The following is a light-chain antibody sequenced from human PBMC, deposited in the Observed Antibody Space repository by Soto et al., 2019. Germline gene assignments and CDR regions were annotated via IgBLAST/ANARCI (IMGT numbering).Light chain of an antibody. CDR1: SSDVGGYNY. CDR2: GVN. Sequence: QSALTQPASVSGSPGQSVTISCTGTSSDVGGYNYVSWYRQLPGEAPKLILYGVNDRPSGVSDRFSGSKSGTSASLAISGLQSEDEADYYCATWDDILNGWVFGGGTKLTVL. V-gene: IGLV2-14*01. CDR3: ATWDDILNGWV. J-gene: IGLJ3*02.